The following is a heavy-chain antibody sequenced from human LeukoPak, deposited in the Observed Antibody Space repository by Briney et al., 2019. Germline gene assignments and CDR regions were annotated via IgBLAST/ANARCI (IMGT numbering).Heavy chain of an antibody. CDR3: AGRDY. Sequence: SETLSLTCSVSGGSISSYWWSWIRQPAGKGLEFIGRIYTTGRTNYNPSLKSRVSMSVDTSKNKFSLELRSVTAADTAVYYCAGRDYWGQGTLVTVSS. J-gene: IGHJ4*02. CDR2: IYTTGRT. CDR1: GGSISSYW. V-gene: IGHV4-4*07.